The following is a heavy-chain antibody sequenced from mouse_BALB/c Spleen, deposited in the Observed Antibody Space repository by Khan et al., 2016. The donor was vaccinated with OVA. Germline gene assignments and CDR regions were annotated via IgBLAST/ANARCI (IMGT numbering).Heavy chain of an antibody. CDR3: ARNYDYDEGLSY. CDR2: IWSGGIT. CDR1: GFSLASYG. V-gene: IGHV2-2*02. Sequence: VELVESGPGLVQPSQSLSITCTVSGFSLASYGVHWVRQSPGKGLEWLGLIWSGGITDYNAAFISRLSISKDNSKSQVFFKLNNLQANDAAIYYCARNYDYDEGLSYWGQGTLGTVSA. J-gene: IGHJ3*01. D-gene: IGHD2-4*01.